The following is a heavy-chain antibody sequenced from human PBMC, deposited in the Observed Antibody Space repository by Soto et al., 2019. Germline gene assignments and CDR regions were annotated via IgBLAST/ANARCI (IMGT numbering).Heavy chain of an antibody. D-gene: IGHD2-21*02. V-gene: IGHV5-51*01. CDR2: IYPGDSDT. J-gene: IGHJ4*02. CDR1: GYSFTSYW. Sequence: EVQLVQSGAEVKKPGESLKISCKGSGYSFTSYWIGWVRQMPGKGLEWMGIIYPGDSDTRYSPSFQGQVTISADKSISTAYLQWSSLKASDTAMYYCARFEAYCGGDCYRTGDIDYWGQGTLVTVSS. CDR3: ARFEAYCGGDCYRTGDIDY.